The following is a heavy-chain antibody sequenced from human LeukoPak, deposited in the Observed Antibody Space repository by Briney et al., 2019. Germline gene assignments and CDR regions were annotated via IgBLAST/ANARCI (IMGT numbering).Heavy chain of an antibody. V-gene: IGHV3-21*01. D-gene: IGHD6-13*01. CDR3: ARDRSSSWYDY. J-gene: IGHJ4*02. Sequence: GGSLRLSCAASGFTFSSYAMSWVRQAPGKGLEWVSAISSSSSYIYYADSVKGRFTISRDNAKNSLYLQMNSLRAEDTAVYYCARDRSSSWYDYWGQGTLVTVSS. CDR1: GFTFSSYA. CDR2: ISSSSSYI.